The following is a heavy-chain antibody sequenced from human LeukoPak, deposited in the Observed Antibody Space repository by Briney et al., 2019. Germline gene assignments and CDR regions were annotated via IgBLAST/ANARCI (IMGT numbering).Heavy chain of an antibody. D-gene: IGHD3-22*01. V-gene: IGHV3-21*01. Sequence: GGSLRLSCAASGFTFSSYSMNWVRQAPGKGLEWVASISSSSSYIYYADSVKGRFTISRDNAKNSLYLQMNSLRAEDTAVYYCARGLYYYDSSGYLMAPDYWGQGTLVTVSS. J-gene: IGHJ4*02. CDR1: GFTFSSYS. CDR2: ISSSSSYI. CDR3: ARGLYYYDSSGYLMAPDY.